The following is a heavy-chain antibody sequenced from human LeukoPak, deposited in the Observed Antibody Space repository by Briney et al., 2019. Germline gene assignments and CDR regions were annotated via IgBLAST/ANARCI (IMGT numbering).Heavy chain of an antibody. Sequence: RSSETLSLTCTASGGSISSYYWSWIRQPAGKGLEWIGRIYTSGSTNYNPSLKSRVTMSVDTSKNQFSLKLSSVTAADTAVYYCASEYKYDSSGANAFDIWGQGTMVTVSS. D-gene: IGHD3-22*01. CDR2: IYTSGST. V-gene: IGHV4-4*07. CDR3: ASEYKYDSSGANAFDI. CDR1: GGSISSYY. J-gene: IGHJ3*02.